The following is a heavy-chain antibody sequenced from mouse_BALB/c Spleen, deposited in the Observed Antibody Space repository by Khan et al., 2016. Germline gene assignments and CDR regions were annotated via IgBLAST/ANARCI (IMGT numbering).Heavy chain of an antibody. CDR1: GYSITSDYA. D-gene: IGHD1-1*01. J-gene: IGHJ4*01. CDR3: ARSEYGDKEARDY. CDR2: LSSCGST. V-gene: IGHV3-2*02. Sequence: EVQLQESGPGLVKPSQSLSLTCTVTGYSITSDYAWNWIRPFPGNTLERMGFLSSCGSTSYNPSLHSPISISLATSTTLFFLQFHSLTSEATATSCCARSEYGDKEARDYGGEGTSVTVSS.